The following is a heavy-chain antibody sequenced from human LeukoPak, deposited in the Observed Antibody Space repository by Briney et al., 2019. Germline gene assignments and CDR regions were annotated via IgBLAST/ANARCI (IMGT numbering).Heavy chain of an antibody. Sequence: SGGSLRLSCAASGFTFISYNMNWVRQAPGKGLEWVSSISSSSSSYKYYADSVKGRFTVSRDNAKNSLYLQMNSLRAEDTAVYYCAREKSFLEWLSTGRRDGYYMDVWGKGTTVTVSS. J-gene: IGHJ6*03. CDR3: AREKSFLEWLSTGRRDGYYMDV. CDR1: GFTFISYN. D-gene: IGHD3-3*02. V-gene: IGHV3-21*01. CDR2: ISSSSSSYK.